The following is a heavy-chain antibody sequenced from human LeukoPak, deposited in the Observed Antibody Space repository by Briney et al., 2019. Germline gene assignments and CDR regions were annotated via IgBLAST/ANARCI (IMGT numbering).Heavy chain of an antibody. J-gene: IGHJ6*03. D-gene: IGHD6-19*01. CDR2: ISFDGSNK. Sequence: GGSLRLSCAASGFTFSSYGMHWVRQAPGKGLEWVAVISFDGSNKYYADSVKGRFTISRDNSKNTLFLQMNSLRAEDTALYYCAKDWAVATYLYYYMDVWGQGTTVTVSS. CDR1: GFTFSSYG. CDR3: AKDWAVATYLYYYMDV. V-gene: IGHV3-30*18.